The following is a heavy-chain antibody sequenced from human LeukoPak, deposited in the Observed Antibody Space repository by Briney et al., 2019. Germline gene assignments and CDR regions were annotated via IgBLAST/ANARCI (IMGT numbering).Heavy chain of an antibody. CDR1: GGSISSYY. V-gene: IGHV4-59*01. D-gene: IGHD4-17*01. CDR2: IYYSGST. J-gene: IGHJ6*04. CDR3: ARAQVVLYTDDYGDYRNYYGMDV. Sequence: SETLSLTCTVSGGSISSYYWSWIRQPPGKGLEWVGYIYYSGSTNYNPSLKSRVTISVVTSKNQFSLKLSSVTAAETAVYYCARAQVVLYTDDYGDYRNYYGMDVWGKGTTVTASS.